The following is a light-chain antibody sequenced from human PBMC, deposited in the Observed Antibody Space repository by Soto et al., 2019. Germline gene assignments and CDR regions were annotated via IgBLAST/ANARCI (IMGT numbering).Light chain of an antibody. CDR3: QQSYSTLSIT. CDR2: AAS. J-gene: IGKJ5*01. V-gene: IGKV1-39*01. Sequence: DIQMTQSPSSLSASVGDRVTITCRASESISRHLNWYQQKPGKAPKLLIYAASSLQNEVQSRFSGSGSGTEFALTISNLQPEDFATYYCQQSYSTLSITGGQGTRLEIK. CDR1: ESISRH.